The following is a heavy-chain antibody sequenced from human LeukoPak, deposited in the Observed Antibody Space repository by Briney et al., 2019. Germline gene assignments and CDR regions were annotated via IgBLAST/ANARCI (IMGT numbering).Heavy chain of an antibody. J-gene: IGHJ4*02. D-gene: IGHD2-2*01. V-gene: IGHV4-59*01. CDR3: TRDKGPSADRTAFDF. CDR2: VYYSGST. Sequence: SETLSVTCSVSGGYISTYYWSWIRQPPGRGLEWIGYVYYSGSTNYNPSLKSRVTMSVDTSKNQFSLQLRSVTPADTAVYYCTRDKGPSADRTAFDFWGQGTLVTVSS. CDR1: GGYISTYY.